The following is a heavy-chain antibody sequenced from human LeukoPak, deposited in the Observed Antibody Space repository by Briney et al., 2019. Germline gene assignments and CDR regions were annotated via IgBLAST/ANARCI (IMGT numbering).Heavy chain of an antibody. J-gene: IGHJ6*02. CDR3: AKDGAYSSSWFYYYGMDV. Sequence: PGGSLRLSCAASGFTFHDFAMHWVRQAPGKGLEWVSGISWNSGSITYADSVRGRFTISRDNAKNSLYLQMNSLRAEDTALYYCAKDGAYSSSWFYYYGMDVWGQGTTVTVSS. V-gene: IGHV3-9*01. CDR1: GFTFHDFA. CDR2: ISWNSGSI. D-gene: IGHD6-13*01.